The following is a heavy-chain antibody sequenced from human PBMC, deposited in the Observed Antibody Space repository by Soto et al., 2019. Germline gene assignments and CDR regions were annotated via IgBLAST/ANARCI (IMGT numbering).Heavy chain of an antibody. CDR3: AKVGYDYVWGSYRWDFDY. D-gene: IGHD3-16*02. Sequence: EVQLLESGGGLVQPGGSLRLSCAASGFTFSSYAMSWVRQAPGKGLEWVSAISGSGGSTYYADSVKGRFTISRDNSKNTLYLQMNSLRAEDTAVYYCAKVGYDYVWGSYRWDFDYWGQGTLVTVSS. J-gene: IGHJ4*02. V-gene: IGHV3-23*01. CDR2: ISGSGGST. CDR1: GFTFSSYA.